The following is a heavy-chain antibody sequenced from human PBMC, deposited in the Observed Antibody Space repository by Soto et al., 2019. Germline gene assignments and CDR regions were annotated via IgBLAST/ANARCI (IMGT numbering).Heavy chain of an antibody. V-gene: IGHV1-69*01. CDR2: IIPIFGKP. Sequence: QVQLVQSGAEVKKPGSSVKVSCKASGGTFSSYAINWVRQAPGHGLEWMGGIIPIFGKPNYAQRFQGRGTIPADESTSPAHMELSSLRSEDTAVYYCARNNLQRGYYYHGMDVWCQGTTVTVSS. J-gene: IGHJ6*02. CDR1: GGTFSSYA. CDR3: ARNNLQRGYYYHGMDV. D-gene: IGHD1-1*01.